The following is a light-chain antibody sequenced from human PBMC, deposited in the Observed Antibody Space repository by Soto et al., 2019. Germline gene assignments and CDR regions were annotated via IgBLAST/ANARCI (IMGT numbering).Light chain of an antibody. J-gene: IGKJ1*01. Sequence: DIVLTQSPGTLSLSPGERATLSCRASQSVRSNYLAWFQQKPGQAPRLLIYAASSRATGIPDRFIGSGSGTDFTLSITRLEPEDFAVYYCQQYVSSPKTVGQGTKVDIK. CDR2: AAS. V-gene: IGKV3-20*01. CDR1: QSVRSNY. CDR3: QQYVSSPKT.